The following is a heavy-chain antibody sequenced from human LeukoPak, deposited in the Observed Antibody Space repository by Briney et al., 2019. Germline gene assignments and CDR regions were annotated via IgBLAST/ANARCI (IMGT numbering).Heavy chain of an antibody. J-gene: IGHJ4*02. CDR2: IYYSGST. D-gene: IGHD3-3*01. Sequence: PSETLSLTCTVSGGSISSYYWSWLRQPPGKGLEWIGYIYYSGSTNYNTSLKSRVTISVDKSKNQFSLKLSSVTAADTAVYYCARVRSDFWSGRRFDYWGQGTLVTVSS. CDR1: GGSISSYY. V-gene: IGHV4-59*12. CDR3: ARVRSDFWSGRRFDY.